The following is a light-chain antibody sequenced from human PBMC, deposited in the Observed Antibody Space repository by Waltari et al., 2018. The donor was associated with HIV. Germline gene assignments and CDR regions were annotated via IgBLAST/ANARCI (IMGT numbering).Light chain of an antibody. CDR1: QSVLYTSNHKNF. CDR3: QQYYSTPPT. J-gene: IGKJ4*01. Sequence: DIVMTQSPDSLAVSLGERATINCKSSQSVLYTSNHKNFLAWYQQTPGQPPKLLIAWASTRESGVPDRFSGSGSETDFTLTISSLQAEDVAVYYCQQYYSTPPTFGGGTKVEIK. V-gene: IGKV4-1*01. CDR2: WAS.